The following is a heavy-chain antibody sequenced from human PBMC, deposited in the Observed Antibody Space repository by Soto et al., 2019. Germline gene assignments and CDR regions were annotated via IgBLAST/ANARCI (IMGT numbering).Heavy chain of an antibody. D-gene: IGHD3-3*01. V-gene: IGHV3-21*01. J-gene: IGHJ6*03. CDR1: GFAFSSYS. Sequence: GGSLRLSCAASGFAFSSYSMNWVRQAPGKGLEWVSIITITGFIDYADSVKGRFTISRDNAKSSLYLQMNSLRAEDTAVYYCARVLRFFVWLLSPSYYYYKAFWAKGTTVTVSS. CDR3: ARVLRFFVWLLSPSYYYYKAF. CDR2: IITITGFI.